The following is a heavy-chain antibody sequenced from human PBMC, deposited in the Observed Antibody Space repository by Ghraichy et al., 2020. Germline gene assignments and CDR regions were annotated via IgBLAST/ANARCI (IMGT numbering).Heavy chain of an antibody. V-gene: IGHV3-7*03. CDR2: INQDGREK. D-gene: IGHD3-10*01. CDR3: SSGDTFDI. CDR1: GLIFSSYW. Sequence: GESLNISCTASGLIFSSYWMTWVRQAPGKGLEWVANINQDGREKYYVGSLKGRFTIFRDNAKSSLYLQMNNLSAEDTAVYYCSSGDTFDIWGRGTMVTVSS. J-gene: IGHJ3*02.